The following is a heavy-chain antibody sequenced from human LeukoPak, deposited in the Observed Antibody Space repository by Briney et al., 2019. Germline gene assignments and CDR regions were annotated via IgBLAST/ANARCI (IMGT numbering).Heavy chain of an antibody. CDR3: ARAFGSGSYSF. V-gene: IGHV3-48*03. CDR2: ISDSGTTK. Sequence: PEGSLSLSCQAPELTFRSYELNWFRKVPGKGLEWVSYISDSGTTKYYADSVKGRITISRDNAKNSLYLQMNSPRAEDTAVYYCARAFGSGSYSFWGQGTLVSVSS. J-gene: IGHJ4*02. CDR1: ELTFRSYE. D-gene: IGHD3-10*01.